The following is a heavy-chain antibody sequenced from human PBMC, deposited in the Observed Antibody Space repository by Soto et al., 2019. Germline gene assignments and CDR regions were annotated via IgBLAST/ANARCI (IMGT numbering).Heavy chain of an antibody. V-gene: IGHV1-69*13. CDR1: GGTFSSYA. CDR3: ARENRQDTAMVTPHFDY. D-gene: IGHD5-18*01. J-gene: IGHJ4*02. CDR2: IIPIFGTA. Sequence: SVKVSCKASGGTFSSYAISWVRQAPGQGLEWMGGIIPIFGTANYAQKFQGRVTITADESTSTAYMELSSLRSEDTAVYYCARENRQDTAMVTPHFDYWGQGTLVTVSS.